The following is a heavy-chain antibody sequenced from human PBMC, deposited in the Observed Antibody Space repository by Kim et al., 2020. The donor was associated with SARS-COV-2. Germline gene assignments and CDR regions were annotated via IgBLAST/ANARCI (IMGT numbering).Heavy chain of an antibody. CDR3: ASLSSYGAVAGKEGWFDP. J-gene: IGHJ5*02. CDR1: GGSISSYY. Sequence: SETLSLTCTVSGGSISSYYWSWIRQPPGKGLEWIGYIYYSGSTNYNPSLKSRVTISVDTSKNQFSLKLSSVTAADTAVYYCASLSSYGAVAGKEGWFDPWGQGTLVTVSS. CDR2: IYYSGST. V-gene: IGHV4-59*01. D-gene: IGHD6-19*01.